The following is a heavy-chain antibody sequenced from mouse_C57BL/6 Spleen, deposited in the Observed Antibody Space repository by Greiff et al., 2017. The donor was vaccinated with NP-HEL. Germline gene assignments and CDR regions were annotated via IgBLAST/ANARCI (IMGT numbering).Heavy chain of an antibody. CDR3: ARYGNYESYAMDY. CDR2: IRNKANGYTT. CDR1: GFTFTDYY. V-gene: IGHV7-3*01. D-gene: IGHD2-1*01. J-gene: IGHJ4*01. Sequence: EVQLVESGGGLVQPGGSLSLSCAASGFTFTDYYMSWVRQPPGKALEWLGFIRNKANGYTTEYSASVKGRFTISRDNSQSILYLQMNALRAEDSATYYCARYGNYESYAMDYWGQGTSVTVSS.